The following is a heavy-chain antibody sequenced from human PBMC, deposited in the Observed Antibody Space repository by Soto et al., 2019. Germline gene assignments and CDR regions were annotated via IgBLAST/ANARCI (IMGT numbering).Heavy chain of an antibody. CDR2: ISSSSSYT. J-gene: IGHJ4*02. CDR1: GFTFSDYY. Sequence: GVPLRVSCAAAGFTFSDYYMSWIRKAPGKGLEWVSYISSSSSYTNYADSVKGRFTISRDNAKNSLYLQMNSLRAEDTAVYYCAREVGDGYSSFDYWGQGTLVTVSS. D-gene: IGHD5-18*01. CDR3: AREVGDGYSSFDY. V-gene: IGHV3-11*06.